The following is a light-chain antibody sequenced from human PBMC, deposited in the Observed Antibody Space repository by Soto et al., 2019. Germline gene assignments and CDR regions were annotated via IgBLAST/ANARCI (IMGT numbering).Light chain of an antibody. CDR3: QSYDTTLSGVI. V-gene: IGLV1-40*01. CDR1: SSNIGAGYD. CDR2: GDN. Sequence: QSVLTQTPSVSGAPGQKITMSCTGSSSNIGAGYDEHWYRQIPGAAPKLLIYGDNDRPSGVPDRFSASKSGTSASLAITGLQGEDEGDYYCQSYDTTLSGVIFGAGTKLTVL. J-gene: IGLJ2*01.